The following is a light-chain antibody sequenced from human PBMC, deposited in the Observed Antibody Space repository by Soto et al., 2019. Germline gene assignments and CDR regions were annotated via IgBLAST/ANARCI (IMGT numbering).Light chain of an antibody. V-gene: IGKV1-5*01. CDR3: QQYNSWVT. Sequence: DIQMTQSPSTLSASVGDRVTITCRASQSISSWLAWYQQKPGKAPKLLIYDASSLESGVPSRFSGSGSGTEFPLTISRLQPDDFATYYCQQYNSWVTFGQGPKVEIK. J-gene: IGKJ1*01. CDR1: QSISSW. CDR2: DAS.